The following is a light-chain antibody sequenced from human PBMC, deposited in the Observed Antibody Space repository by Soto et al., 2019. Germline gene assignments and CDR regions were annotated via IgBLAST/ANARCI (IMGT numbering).Light chain of an antibody. Sequence: EIVMTQTPLSSPVTLGQPASISCRSSQSLVDSAGNTHLSWLQQMPGQPPRLLIFTVSTRFSRVSDRFSGSGAGTDFRLQISRVEPEDVELYYCMHTAQFPRTFGQGTKEQIK. CDR3: MHTAQFPRT. CDR2: TVS. J-gene: IGKJ1*01. CDR1: QSLVDSAGNTH. V-gene: IGKV2-24*01.